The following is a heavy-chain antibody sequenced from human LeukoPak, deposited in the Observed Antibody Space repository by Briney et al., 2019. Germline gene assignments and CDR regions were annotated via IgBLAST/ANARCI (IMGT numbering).Heavy chain of an antibody. D-gene: IGHD6-13*01. J-gene: IGHJ5*02. V-gene: IGHV3-33*06. CDR1: GFTFSSYA. CDR3: AKDSSGTLFWFDP. Sequence: AGGSLRLSCAASGFTFSSYAMHWVRQAPGKGLEWVAVIMFDGANKYYADSVKGRFTISRDTSKNTMYLQMSSLRAEDTAVYYCAKDSSGTLFWFDPWGQGTLVTVSP. CDR2: IMFDGANK.